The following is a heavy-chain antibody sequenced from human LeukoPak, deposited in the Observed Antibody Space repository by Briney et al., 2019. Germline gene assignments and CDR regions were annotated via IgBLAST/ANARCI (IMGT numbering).Heavy chain of an antibody. Sequence: GGSLRLSCAAAGFAFSSCGMHWVRQAPGKGLEWVAVIWYDGSNKYYADSVKGRFTISRDNSKNTLYLQLNSLRAEDTAVYYCARGDLYGDYVILNWGQGTLVTVSS. CDR1: GFAFSSCG. J-gene: IGHJ4*02. D-gene: IGHD4-17*01. CDR2: IWYDGSNK. CDR3: ARGDLYGDYVILN. V-gene: IGHV3-33*01.